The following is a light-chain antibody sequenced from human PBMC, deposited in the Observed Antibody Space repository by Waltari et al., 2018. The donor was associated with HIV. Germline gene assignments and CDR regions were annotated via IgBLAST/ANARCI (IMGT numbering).Light chain of an antibody. CDR3: SSYTSTYV. CDR1: SSDAGGYNY. V-gene: IGLV2-14*01. CDR2: DVS. J-gene: IGLJ1*01. Sequence: QSALTQPASVSGSPGTSITISCTGTSSDAGGYNYVSWYQQHPGKAPKLMIYDVSNRPSGVSNRFSGSKSGNTASLTISGLQAEDEADYYCSSYTSTYVFGTGTKVTVL.